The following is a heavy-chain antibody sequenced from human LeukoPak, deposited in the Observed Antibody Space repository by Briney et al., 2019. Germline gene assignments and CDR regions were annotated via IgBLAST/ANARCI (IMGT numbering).Heavy chain of an antibody. CDR1: GFTFSGHW. D-gene: IGHD5-18*01. J-gene: IGHJ4*02. V-gene: IGHV3-74*01. CDR2: TNSDGSVT. CDR3: ARDLSGIAGYTYGRGIDY. Sequence: PGGSLRLSCAVSGFTFSGHWMFWVRQAPGKGLEWVSSTNSDGSVTGYTDSVKGRFTISRDNAKTSLYLQMNSLRAEDTAVYYCARDLSGIAGYTYGRGIDYWGQGTLVTVSS.